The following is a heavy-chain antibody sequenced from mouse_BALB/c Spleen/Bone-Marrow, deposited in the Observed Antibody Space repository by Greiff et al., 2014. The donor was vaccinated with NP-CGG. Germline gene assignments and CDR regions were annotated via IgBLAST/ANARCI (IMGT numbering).Heavy chain of an antibody. D-gene: IGHD1-1*01. CDR1: GFNIKDTY. V-gene: IGHV14-3*02. CDR3: ASYYYGSSGFAY. Sequence: VQLQQSGAELVKPGASGKLSCTASGFNIKDTYMHWVKQRPEQGLEWIGRIDPANGNTKYDPKFQGKATITADTSSNTAYLQLSSLTSEDTAVYYCASYYYGSSGFAYWGQGTLVTVSA. CDR2: IDPANGNT. J-gene: IGHJ3*01.